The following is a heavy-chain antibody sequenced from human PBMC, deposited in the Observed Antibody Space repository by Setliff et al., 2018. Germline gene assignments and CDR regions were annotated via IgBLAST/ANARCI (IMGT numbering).Heavy chain of an antibody. D-gene: IGHD5-12*01. CDR2: ISSSGAT. CDR1: DDSFYSDYYF. V-gene: IGHV4-39*01. J-gene: IGHJ4*02. CDR3: AREGRWDYNYPIY. Sequence: KPSETLPLTCSVSDDSFYSDYYFWGWIRQPPGKGLEWIATISSSGATNYNSSLKSRVTLSRDVAKRQFALNLRSVTAVDTAVYYCAREGRWDYNYPIYWGQGILVTVS.